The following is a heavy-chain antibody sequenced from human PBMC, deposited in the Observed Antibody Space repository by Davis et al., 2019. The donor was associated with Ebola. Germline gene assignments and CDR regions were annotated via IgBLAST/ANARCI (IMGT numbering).Heavy chain of an antibody. Sequence: GESLKISCAASGFTFSDYYMSWIRQAPGKGLEWVAVIYSGGTYTNYADSVKGRFTISRDNSKGTLFLQMNSLRVEDTAVYYCAREDSGSYWSAWGGFSYWGQGALVTVSS. CDR2: IYSGGTYT. V-gene: IGHV3-33*08. CDR1: GFTFSDYY. CDR3: AREDSGSYWSAWGGFSY. J-gene: IGHJ4*02. D-gene: IGHD1-26*01.